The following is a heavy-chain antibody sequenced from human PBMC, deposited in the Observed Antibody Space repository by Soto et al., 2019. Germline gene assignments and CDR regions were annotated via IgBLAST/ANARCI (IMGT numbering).Heavy chain of an antibody. Sequence: QVQLQESGPGLVKPSGTLSLTCAVSGGSISSSNWWSWVRQPPGKGLEWIGEIYHSGSTNYNPSLKSRVTISVDQSKNQFSLKLSSVTAADTAVYYCARDPRYCTNGVCGYYYYGMDVWGQGTTVTVSS. CDR2: IYHSGST. D-gene: IGHD2-8*01. V-gene: IGHV4-4*02. CDR1: GGSISSSNW. CDR3: ARDPRYCTNGVCGYYYYGMDV. J-gene: IGHJ6*02.